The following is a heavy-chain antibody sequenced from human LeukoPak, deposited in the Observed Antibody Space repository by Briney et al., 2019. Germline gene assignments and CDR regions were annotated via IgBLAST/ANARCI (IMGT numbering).Heavy chain of an antibody. V-gene: IGHV3-66*01. CDR3: ARENSAAGRKGYYGMDV. D-gene: IGHD6-13*01. Sequence: GGSLRLSCAASGFTVSSNYMSWVRQAPGKGLEWVSVIYSGGSTYYADSVKGRFTISRVNSKNTLYLQMNSLRAEDTAVYYCARENSAAGRKGYYGMDVWGQGTTVTVSS. CDR2: IYSGGST. J-gene: IGHJ6*02. CDR1: GFTVSSNY.